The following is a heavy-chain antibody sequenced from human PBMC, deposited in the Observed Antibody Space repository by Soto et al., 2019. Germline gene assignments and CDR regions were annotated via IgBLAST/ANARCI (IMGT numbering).Heavy chain of an antibody. CDR1: GGSISSGGYY. V-gene: IGHV4-31*03. D-gene: IGHD3-9*01. CDR2: IYHSGST. J-gene: IGHJ6*02. Sequence: SVTLSLTCTVAGGSISSGGYYWSGIHQHPGKGLEWIGYIYHSGSTYYNPSLKSRVTISVDTSKNQFSLKLSSVTAADTAVYYCARGPKLLTGYYVSDYYYGMDVWGQGTTVTVSS. CDR3: ARGPKLLTGYYVSDYYYGMDV.